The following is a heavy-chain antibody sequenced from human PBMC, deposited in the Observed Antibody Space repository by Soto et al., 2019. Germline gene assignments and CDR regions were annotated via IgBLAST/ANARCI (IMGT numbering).Heavy chain of an antibody. Sequence: ASVKVSCKASGYTFTSYAMHWVRQAPGQRLEWMGWINAGNGNTKYSQKFQGRVTITRDTSASTAYMELSSLRSEDTAVYYCARDCSGYDPQYYYYGMDVWGQGTTVTVSS. D-gene: IGHD5-12*01. CDR2: INAGNGNT. CDR3: ARDCSGYDPQYYYYGMDV. V-gene: IGHV1-3*01. CDR1: GYTFTSYA. J-gene: IGHJ6*02.